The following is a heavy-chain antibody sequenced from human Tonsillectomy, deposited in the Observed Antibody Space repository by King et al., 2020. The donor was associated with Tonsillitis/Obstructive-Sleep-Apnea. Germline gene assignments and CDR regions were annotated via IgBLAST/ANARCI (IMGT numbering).Heavy chain of an antibody. CDR1: GGSISSRSYY. D-gene: IGHD6-19*01. V-gene: IGHV4-39*01. J-gene: IGHJ3*02. CDR3: ARSGIAVATDAFAI. CDR2: IYYSGST. Sequence: QLQESGPGLVKPSETLSLTCTVSGGSISSRSYYWGWIRQPPGKGLEWIGNIYYSGSTYYNPSLKSRVTISVDTSKNQCSLKLTSVTAADTAVYYCARSGIAVATDAFAIWGQGTMVTVSS.